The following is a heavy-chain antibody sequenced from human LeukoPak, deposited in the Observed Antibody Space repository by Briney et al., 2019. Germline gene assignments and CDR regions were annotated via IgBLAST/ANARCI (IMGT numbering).Heavy chain of an antibody. CDR3: ARDWEEQPPQSYYYYYYMDV. V-gene: IGHV4-4*07. D-gene: IGHD6-13*01. J-gene: IGHJ6*03. CDR2: IYTSGST. Sequence: SETLSLTCTVSGGSISSYYWSWIRQPAGKGLEWIGRIYTSGSTNYNPSLKSRVTMSVDTSKNQFSLKLSSVTAADTAVYYCARDWEEQPPQSYYYYYYMDVWGKGTTVTVSS. CDR1: GGSISSYY.